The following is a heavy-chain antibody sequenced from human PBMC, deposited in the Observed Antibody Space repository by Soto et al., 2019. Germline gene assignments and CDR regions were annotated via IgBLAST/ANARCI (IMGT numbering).Heavy chain of an antibody. CDR2: IRNKTDGGTT. D-gene: IGHD3-3*01. V-gene: IGHV3-15*01. CDR1: GFTFSKAW. J-gene: IGHJ4*02. CDR3: LTDPYYDFWSGYHFDY. Sequence: GGSLRLSCVASGFTFSKAWMSWVRLTPGKGLEWVGRIRNKTDGGTTNYPAPVEGRFTVSRDDPGNTLYLQMNNLKTEDTAVYYCLTDPYYDFWSGYHFDYWGRGTLVTVS.